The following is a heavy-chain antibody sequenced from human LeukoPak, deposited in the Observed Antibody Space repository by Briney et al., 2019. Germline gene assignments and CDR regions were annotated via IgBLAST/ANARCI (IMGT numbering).Heavy chain of an antibody. Sequence: GASVKVSCKASGYTFASYGISWVRQAPGQGLEWMGWISAYNGNTNYAQKLQGRVTMTTDTSTSTAYMELRSLRSDDTAVYYCARDDSSVYYPTPSGYWGQGTLVTVSS. CDR1: GYTFASYG. V-gene: IGHV1-18*01. D-gene: IGHD3-22*01. J-gene: IGHJ4*02. CDR3: ARDDSSVYYPTPSGY. CDR2: ISAYNGNT.